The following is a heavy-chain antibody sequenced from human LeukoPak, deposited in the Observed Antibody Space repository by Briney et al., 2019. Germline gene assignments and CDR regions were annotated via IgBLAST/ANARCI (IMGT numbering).Heavy chain of an antibody. J-gene: IGHJ5*02. CDR2: IIPILGIA. Sequence: ASVKVSCKASGYTFTDYYLHWVRQAPGQGLEWMGRIIPILGIANYAQKFQGRVTITADKSTSTAYMELSSLRSEDTAVYYCARDSRSPTPSYSSSWYGDWFDPWGQGTLVTVSS. CDR1: GYTFTDYY. CDR3: ARDSRSPTPSYSSSWYGDWFDP. V-gene: IGHV1-69*04. D-gene: IGHD6-13*01.